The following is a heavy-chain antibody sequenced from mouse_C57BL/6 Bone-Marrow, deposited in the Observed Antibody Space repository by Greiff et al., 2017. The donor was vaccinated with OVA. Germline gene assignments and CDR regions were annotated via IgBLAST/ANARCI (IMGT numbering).Heavy chain of an antibody. D-gene: IGHD1-1*01. Sequence: VQLQQSGAELVKPGASVKLSCKASGYTFTSYWMHWVKQRPGQGLEWIGMIHPNSGSTNYNEKFKSKATLTVDKSSSTAYMQLSSLTSEDSAVYYCARYNYGSSGYYFDYWGQGTTLTVSS. CDR3: ARYNYGSSGYYFDY. CDR2: IHPNSGST. V-gene: IGHV1-64*01. J-gene: IGHJ2*01. CDR1: GYTFTSYW.